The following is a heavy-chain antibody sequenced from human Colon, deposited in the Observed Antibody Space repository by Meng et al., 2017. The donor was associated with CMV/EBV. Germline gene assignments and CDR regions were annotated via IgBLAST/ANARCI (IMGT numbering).Heavy chain of an antibody. V-gene: IGHV1-18*01. CDR2: INAENGNT. Sequence: KASGYTFCIFGITWVRQAPGQGLEWVGWINAENGNTNYAQKFQGRVTLTTDTSTKTAYMDLRGLRSDDSAVYYCARAGAAVTTHFDFWGRGTLVTVSS. CDR1: GYTFCIFG. D-gene: IGHD4-17*01. CDR3: ARAGAAVTTHFDF. J-gene: IGHJ4*02.